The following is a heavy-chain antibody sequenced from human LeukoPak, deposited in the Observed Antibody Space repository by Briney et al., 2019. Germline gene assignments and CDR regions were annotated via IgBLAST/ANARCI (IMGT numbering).Heavy chain of an antibody. D-gene: IGHD5-12*01. CDR1: GFTFSSYW. V-gene: IGHV3-7*03. Sequence: PGGSLRLSCAASGFTFSSYWMSWVRQAPGKGLEWVANIKQDGSEKYYVDSVKGRFTISRDNAKNSLYLQMNSLRAEDTAVYYCARDRLIVATISDAFDIWGQGTMVTVSS. J-gene: IGHJ3*02. CDR3: ARDRLIVATISDAFDI. CDR2: IKQDGSEK.